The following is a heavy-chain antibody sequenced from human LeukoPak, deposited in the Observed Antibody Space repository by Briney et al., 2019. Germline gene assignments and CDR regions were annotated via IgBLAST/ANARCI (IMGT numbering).Heavy chain of an antibody. CDR1: GFTFSSYS. CDR3: ARDPPGAHFDY. Sequence: PGGSLRLSCTASGFTFSSYSMNWVRQAPGKGLEWVSYISSSSSNIFYADSFKGRITISRDNAQNSLFLQMNSLRVEDTAVYYCARDPPGAHFDYWGQGTLVTVSS. V-gene: IGHV3-21*01. CDR2: ISSSSSNI. D-gene: IGHD7-27*01. J-gene: IGHJ4*02.